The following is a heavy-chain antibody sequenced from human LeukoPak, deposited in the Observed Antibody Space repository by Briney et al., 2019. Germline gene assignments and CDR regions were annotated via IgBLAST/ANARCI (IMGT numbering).Heavy chain of an antibody. CDR2: IYDSGST. Sequence: SGTLSLTCTVSGGSISSRNWWSWVRQPPGKGLEWIGEIYDSGSTNYNPSLKSRVTISIDKSKNHFSLKLSSATAADTAVYYCARVLSYYDSSGYYIFYYYYYMDVWGKGTAVTVSS. J-gene: IGHJ6*03. D-gene: IGHD3-22*01. CDR1: GGSISSRNW. CDR3: ARVLSYYDSSGYYIFYYYYYMDV. V-gene: IGHV4-4*02.